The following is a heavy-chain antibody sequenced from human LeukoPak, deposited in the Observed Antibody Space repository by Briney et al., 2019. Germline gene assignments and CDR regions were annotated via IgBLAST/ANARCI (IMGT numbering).Heavy chain of an antibody. CDR3: ARRHYDSVGYVLDY. CDR2: IYYSGST. V-gene: IGHV4-39*01. Sequence: SETLSLTCTVSGGSISSSSYYWGWIRQPPGKGLEWIGSIYYSGSTYYNPSLKSRVTISVDTSKNQFSLKLSSVTAADTAVYYCARRHYDSVGYVLDYWGQGTLVTVSS. CDR1: GGSISSSSYY. J-gene: IGHJ4*02. D-gene: IGHD3-22*01.